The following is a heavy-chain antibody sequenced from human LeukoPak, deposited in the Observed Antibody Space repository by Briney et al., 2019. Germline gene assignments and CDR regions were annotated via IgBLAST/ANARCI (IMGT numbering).Heavy chain of an antibody. CDR2: IYYSRST. J-gene: IGHJ5*02. V-gene: IGHV4-59*01. D-gene: IGHD3-10*01. CDR1: GGSISSYY. CDR3: ARISITMVRGPGWFDP. Sequence: SETLTLTCTVSGGSISSYYWRWIRQPPGKGLEWIGYIYYSRSTNYNPSLKNRVTISVDTSKNQFSLKLSSVTAADTAVYYCARISITMVRGPGWFDPWGQGTLVTVSS.